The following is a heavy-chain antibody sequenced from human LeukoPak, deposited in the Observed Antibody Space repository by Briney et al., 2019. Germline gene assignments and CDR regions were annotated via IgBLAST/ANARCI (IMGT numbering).Heavy chain of an antibody. D-gene: IGHD6-19*01. Sequence: GGSLRLSCAASGFTVSSNYMSWVRQAPGKGLEWVSVIYSGGSTYYADSVKGRITISRDNSKNTLYLQMNSLRAEDTAVYYCARVGSSGWYDPFDYWGQGTLVTVSS. CDR2: IYSGGST. CDR1: GFTVSSNY. CDR3: ARVGSSGWYDPFDY. J-gene: IGHJ4*02. V-gene: IGHV3-66*01.